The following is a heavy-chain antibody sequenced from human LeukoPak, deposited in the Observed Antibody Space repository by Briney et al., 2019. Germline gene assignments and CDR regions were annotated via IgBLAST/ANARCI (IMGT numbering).Heavy chain of an antibody. CDR2: IYYSGST. D-gene: IGHD2-15*01. J-gene: IGHJ6*02. CDR1: GGSISSSSYY. V-gene: IGHV4-39*02. CDR3: ARDSIALTYCSGGSCSYGMDV. Sequence: SETLSLTCTVSGGSISSSSYYWGWIRQPPGKGLEWIGSIYYSGSTYYNPSLKSRVTISVDTSKNQFSLKLSSVTAADTAVYYCARDSIALTYCSGGSCSYGMDVWGQGTTVTVSS.